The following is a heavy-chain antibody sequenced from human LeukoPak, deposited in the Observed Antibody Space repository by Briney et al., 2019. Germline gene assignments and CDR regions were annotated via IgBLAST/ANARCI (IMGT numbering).Heavy chain of an antibody. CDR1: GGSFSGYY. V-gene: IGHV4-34*01. CDR2: INHSGST. D-gene: IGHD3-10*01. CDR3: ARDRPLWFGEPREYMDV. Sequence: SETLSFTCAVYGGSFSGYYWSWIRQPPGKGLEWIGEINHSGSTNYNPSLKSRVTISVDTSKNQFSLKLSSVTAADTAVYYCARDRPLWFGEPREYMDVWGKGTTVTVSS. J-gene: IGHJ6*03.